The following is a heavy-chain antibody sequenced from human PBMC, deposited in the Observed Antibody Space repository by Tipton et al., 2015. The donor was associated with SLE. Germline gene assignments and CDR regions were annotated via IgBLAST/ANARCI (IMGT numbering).Heavy chain of an antibody. CDR3: TREAGSFPYYYFYYMDV. CDR1: GGSISSSSYY. D-gene: IGHD1-26*01. CDR2: IYYSGST. V-gene: IGHV4-39*07. J-gene: IGHJ6*03. Sequence: TLSLTCTVSGGSISSSSYYWGWIRQPPGKGLEWIGSIYYSGSTYYNPSLKSRVTISVDTSKNQFSLKLSSVTAEDTAVYYCTREAGSFPYYYFYYMDVWGKGTTVTVSS.